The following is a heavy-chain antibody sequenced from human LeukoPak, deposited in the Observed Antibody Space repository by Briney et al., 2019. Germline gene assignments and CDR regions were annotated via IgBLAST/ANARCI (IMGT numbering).Heavy chain of an antibody. CDR1: GFTFSSYS. CDR2: ISGSSSYI. V-gene: IGHV3-21*01. J-gene: IGHJ3*02. D-gene: IGHD3-16*02. CDR3: ARVSAGVIGMKDVFDI. Sequence: GGSLRLSCAASGFTFSSYSMNWVRQAPGKGLEWVSSISGSSSYIYYADSVKGRFTISRHNAKNSLYLQMNSLRAEDMAVYYCARVSAGVIGMKDVFDIWGQGTMVTVSS.